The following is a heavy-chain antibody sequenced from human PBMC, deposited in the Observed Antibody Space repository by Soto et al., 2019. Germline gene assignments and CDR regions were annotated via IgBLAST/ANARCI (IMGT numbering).Heavy chain of an antibody. D-gene: IGHD3-3*01. J-gene: IGHJ5*02. CDR2: IYYSGST. CDR1: GGSISGYD. Sequence: PSETLCLTCSVSGGSISGYDGSWIRQPPGKGLEWIGYIYYSGSTNYDPSLKSRVTISVDTSKNQSSLKLSSVTAADTAVYYCARAEITIFEFRGFDPWGQGTLVTVSS. CDR3: ARAEITIFEFRGFDP. V-gene: IGHV4-59*01.